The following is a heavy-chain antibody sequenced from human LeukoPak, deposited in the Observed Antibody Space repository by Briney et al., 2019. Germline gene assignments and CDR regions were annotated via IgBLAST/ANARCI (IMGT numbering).Heavy chain of an antibody. J-gene: IGHJ3*02. CDR1: GFTVSSNY. D-gene: IGHD6-13*01. V-gene: IGHV3-53*01. CDR3: AKAAGTAFDI. CDR2: IYSGGRT. Sequence: PGGSLRLSCAASGFTVSSNYMSWVRQAPGKGLEWVSDIYSGGRTYYAASVKGRFTISRDNSKNTLYLQMNSLKVEDTAVYYCAKAAGTAFDIWGQGTMVTVSS.